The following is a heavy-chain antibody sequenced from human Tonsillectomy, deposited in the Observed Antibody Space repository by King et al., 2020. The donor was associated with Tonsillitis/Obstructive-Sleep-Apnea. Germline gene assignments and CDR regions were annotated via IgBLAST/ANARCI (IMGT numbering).Heavy chain of an antibody. CDR2: IYYSGST. J-gene: IGHJ4*02. CDR1: GGSISSSSYY. D-gene: IGHD4-11*01. Sequence: QLQESGPGLVKPSETLSLTCTVSGGSISSSSYYWGWIRQPPGKGLEWIGSIYYSGSTYYNPSLKSRVTISVDTSKNQFSLKLSSVTAADTAVYYCAGQDEAMTTVTTWGQGTLVTVSS. CDR3: AGQDEAMTTVTT. V-gene: IGHV4-39*01.